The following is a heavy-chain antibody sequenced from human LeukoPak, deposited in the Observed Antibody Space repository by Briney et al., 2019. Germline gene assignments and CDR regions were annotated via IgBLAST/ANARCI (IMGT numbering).Heavy chain of an antibody. D-gene: IGHD6-19*01. CDR3: ARAGSGWSFDY. V-gene: IGHV4-59*01. J-gene: IGHJ4*02. Sequence: PSETLSLTCTVSGDSISSYYWSWIRQPPGKGLEWFGYIYYSGSTNYNPSLKSRVTISVDTPKNQCSLRLSSVTAADTAVYYCARAGSGWSFDYWGQGTLVTVSS. CDR2: IYYSGST. CDR1: GDSISSYY.